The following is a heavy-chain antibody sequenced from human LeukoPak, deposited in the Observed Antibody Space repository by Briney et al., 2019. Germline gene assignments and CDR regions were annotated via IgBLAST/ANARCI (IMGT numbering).Heavy chain of an antibody. CDR3: TKEEWFRFDY. V-gene: IGHV3-7*03. CDR1: GFTFSNYW. D-gene: IGHD2-8*01. Sequence: GGSLRLSCAASGFTFSNYWMSWVRQAPGKGLEWVANIKQDESERYYVDSVEGRFTISRDNAKNSLYLQMNGLTIEDTAIYYCTKEEWFRFDYWGQGNLVTVAS. J-gene: IGHJ4*02. CDR2: IKQDESER.